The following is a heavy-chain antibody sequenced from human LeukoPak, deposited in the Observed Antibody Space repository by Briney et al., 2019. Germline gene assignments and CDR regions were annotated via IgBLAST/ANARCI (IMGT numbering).Heavy chain of an antibody. CDR1: GGSISSGGYY. D-gene: IGHD6-13*01. Sequence: SETLSLTCTVSGGSISSGGYYWNWIRQHPGKGLEWIGYIYYSGSTYYNPSLKSRVTISVDTSKNQFSLKLSSVTAADTAVYYCARGSAAPSAYYYGMDVWGQGTTVTVSS. CDR2: IYYSGST. J-gene: IGHJ6*02. CDR3: ARGSAAPSAYYYGMDV. V-gene: IGHV4-31*03.